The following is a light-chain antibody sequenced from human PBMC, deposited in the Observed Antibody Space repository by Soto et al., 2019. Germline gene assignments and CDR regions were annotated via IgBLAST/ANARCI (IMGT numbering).Light chain of an antibody. Sequence: QSALTQPPSASGSPRQSVTISCTGTSSDVGGYNYVSWYQQHPGKVPKLLIYEVTRRPSGVPDRFSGSKSGNTASLTVSALQAEDDAHYYCSSYAGDNVVIFGGGTEVTVL. CDR2: EVT. CDR1: SSDVGGYNY. CDR3: SSYAGDNVVI. J-gene: IGLJ2*01. V-gene: IGLV2-8*01.